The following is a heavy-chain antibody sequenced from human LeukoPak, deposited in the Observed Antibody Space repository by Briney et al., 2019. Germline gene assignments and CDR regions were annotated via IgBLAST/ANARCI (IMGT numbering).Heavy chain of an antibody. D-gene: IGHD2-15*01. CDR1: GFTFTSSA. V-gene: IGHV1-58*02. CDR3: AAAPDCSGGSCYGVYFDY. Sequence: SVKVSCKASGFTFTSSAMQWVRQARGQRLEWIGWIVVGSGNTNYAQKFQERVTITRDMSTSTAYMELSSLRSEDTAVYYCAAAPDCSGGSCYGVYFDYWGQGTLVTVSS. J-gene: IGHJ4*02. CDR2: IVVGSGNT.